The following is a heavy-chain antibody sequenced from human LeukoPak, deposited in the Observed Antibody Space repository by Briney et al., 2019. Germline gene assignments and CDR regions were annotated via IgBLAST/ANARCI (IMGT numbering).Heavy chain of an antibody. V-gene: IGHV4-39*07. J-gene: IGHJ4*02. Sequence: SETLSLTCTVSGGSISSSTYYWGWIRQPPGKGLEWFGSIYYSGSTYYNPSLKSRVTISVDTSKNQFSLKLSSVTAADTAVYYCAVGATRFKYFDYWGQGTLVTVSS. CDR1: GGSISSSTYY. CDR2: IYYSGST. D-gene: IGHD1-26*01. CDR3: AVGATRFKYFDY.